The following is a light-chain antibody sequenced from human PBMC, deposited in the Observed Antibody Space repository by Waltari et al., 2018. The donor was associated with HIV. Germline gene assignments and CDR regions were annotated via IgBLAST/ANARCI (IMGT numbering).Light chain of an antibody. CDR3: QSTDSSGVYWV. Sequence: SYELTQPPSVSVSPGQTARVTCSGDALPKRYAYWYQQRPGQAPVLLIVRDTERPSGIPERFSSSSSGTTVTLTIRAVQAEDEADYYCQSTDSSGVYWVFGGGTTLTVL. CDR1: ALPKRY. J-gene: IGLJ3*02. V-gene: IGLV3-25*03. CDR2: RDT.